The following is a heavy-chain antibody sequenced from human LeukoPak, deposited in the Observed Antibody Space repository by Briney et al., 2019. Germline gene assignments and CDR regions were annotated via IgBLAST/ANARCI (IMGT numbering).Heavy chain of an antibody. J-gene: IGHJ4*02. D-gene: IGHD1-26*01. CDR2: IYYSGTT. V-gene: IGHV4-61*01. CDR1: GGSVSSGTYY. CDR3: ARGFGGATTSFDY. Sequence: SETLSLTCTVSGGSVSSGTYYWSWIRQPPGKGLEWIGYIYYSGTTNYNPSFKSRVTISIDTSRNQFSLKLSSVTAADTAVYYCARGFGGATTSFDYWGQGTLVTVSS.